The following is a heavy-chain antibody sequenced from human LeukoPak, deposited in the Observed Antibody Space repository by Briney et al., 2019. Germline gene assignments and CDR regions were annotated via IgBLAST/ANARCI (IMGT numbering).Heavy chain of an antibody. D-gene: IGHD6-6*01. CDR2: INWNGGST. V-gene: IGHV3-20*04. J-gene: IGHJ3*02. Sequence: PGGSLRLSCAASGFTFDDYGMSWVRQAPGKGLEWVSGINWNGGSTGYADSVKGRFTISRDNAKNTLYLQMNSLRAEDTAVYYCARGRYGDSSSGYHDALDIWGQGTMVTVSS. CDR3: ARGRYGDSSSGYHDALDI. CDR1: GFTFDDYG.